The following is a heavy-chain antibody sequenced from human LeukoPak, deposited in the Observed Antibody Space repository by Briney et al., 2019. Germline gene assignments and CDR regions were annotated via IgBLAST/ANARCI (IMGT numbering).Heavy chain of an antibody. CDR3: ARNHYGSVDY. CDR1: GLTFSNYW. D-gene: IGHD3-10*01. Sequence: GGSLRLSCAASGLTFSNYWMHWVRQAAGKGLVWVSRVNGDGSATNYADSVKGRFTISRDNAKNTLYLQMNSLRPEDTAVYYCARNHYGSVDYWGQGTLVTVSS. V-gene: IGHV3-74*01. J-gene: IGHJ4*02. CDR2: VNGDGSAT.